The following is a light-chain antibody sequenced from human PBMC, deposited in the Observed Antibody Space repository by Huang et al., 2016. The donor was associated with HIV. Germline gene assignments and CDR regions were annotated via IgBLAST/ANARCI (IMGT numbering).Light chain of an antibody. CDR3: QHYDNLPLT. CDR2: DAS. Sequence: DIQMTQSPSSLSASVGDRVTITCQASQDISKYLNWYQQKPGTAPKLLIYDASNLETGVPSRFSGSGSGADFTFTISSLQPEDIATYYCQHYDNLPLTFGGGTKVEIK. V-gene: IGKV1-33*01. J-gene: IGKJ4*01. CDR1: QDISKY.